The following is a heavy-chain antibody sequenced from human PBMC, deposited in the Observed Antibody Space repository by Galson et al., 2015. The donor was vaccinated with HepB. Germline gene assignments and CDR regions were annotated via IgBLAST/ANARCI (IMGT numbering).Heavy chain of an antibody. CDR1: GITFSSYW. CDR3: VYGFGWEFDS. V-gene: IGHV3-7*01. D-gene: IGHD6-19*01. CDR2: IKQDGSEI. Sequence: SLRLSCAVSGITFSSYWMNWVRQAPGKGLEWVANIKQDGSEISYVDSVKGRFTISWDNAKKSLYLQMNSLGVEDTAVYYCVYGFGWEFDSWGQGALVTVSS. J-gene: IGHJ4*02.